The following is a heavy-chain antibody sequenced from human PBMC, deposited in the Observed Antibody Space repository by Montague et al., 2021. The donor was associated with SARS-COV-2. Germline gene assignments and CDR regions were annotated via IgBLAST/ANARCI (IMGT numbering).Heavy chain of an antibody. J-gene: IGHJ4*02. CDR3: ARREYSYGWGD. V-gene: IGHV4-59*13. Sequence: SETLSLTCTVSGGSISSYYWSWIRQPPGKGLEWIGYIYYSGSTNYNPSLKSPVTISVDTSKNQFSLKLSSVTAADTAVYYCARREYSYGWGDWGQGTLVTVSS. D-gene: IGHD5-18*01. CDR2: IYYSGST. CDR1: GGSISSYY.